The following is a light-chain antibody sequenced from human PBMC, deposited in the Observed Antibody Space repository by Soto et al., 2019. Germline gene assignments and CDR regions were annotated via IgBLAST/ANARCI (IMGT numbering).Light chain of an antibody. J-gene: IGKJ1*01. Sequence: DIQITQSPSSLSSSVLDRFTITCRASQSISSYLNWYQQKPGKAPKLLIYAASSLQTGVPSRFSGSGSGTEFTLTISSVQPDDFASYYCQHYNSYGTFGQGTKVDIK. CDR1: QSISSY. CDR3: QHYNSYGT. CDR2: AAS. V-gene: IGKV1-39*01.